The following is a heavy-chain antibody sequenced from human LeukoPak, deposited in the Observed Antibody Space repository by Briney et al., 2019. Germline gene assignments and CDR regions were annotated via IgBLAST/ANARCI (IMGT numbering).Heavy chain of an antibody. CDR1: GGTFSSYA. D-gene: IGHD6-13*01. V-gene: IGHV1-69*05. Sequence: ASVKVSCKASGGTFSSYAISWVRQAPGQGLEWMGGIIPIFGTANYAQKFQGRVTITTDESTSTAYMELSSLRSEDTAVYYCARAIAAARYYYYTDVWGKGTTVTVSS. CDR2: IIPIFGTA. CDR3: ARAIAAARYYYYTDV. J-gene: IGHJ6*03.